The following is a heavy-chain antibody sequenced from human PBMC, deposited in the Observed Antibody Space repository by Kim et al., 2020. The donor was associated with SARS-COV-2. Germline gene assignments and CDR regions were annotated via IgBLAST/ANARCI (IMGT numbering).Heavy chain of an antibody. CDR2: ISGSGGST. Sequence: GGSLRLSCAASGFTFSSYAMSWVRQAPGKGLEWVSAISGSGGSTYYADSVKGRFTISRDNSKNTLYLQMNSLRAEDTAVYYCAKVDYDILTGYYREITDAFDIWGQGTMVTVSS. J-gene: IGHJ3*02. CDR1: GFTFSSYA. V-gene: IGHV3-23*01. D-gene: IGHD3-9*01. CDR3: AKVDYDILTGYYREITDAFDI.